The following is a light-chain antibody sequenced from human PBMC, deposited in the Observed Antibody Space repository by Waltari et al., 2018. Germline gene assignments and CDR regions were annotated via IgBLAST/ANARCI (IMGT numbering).Light chain of an antibody. V-gene: IGLV1-51*02. CDR2: ENN. Sequence: QSVLTQPPSVSAAPGQKVTISCSGSSSNIGKNYVSWYQQLPGTAPKLITENNMRPSGIPDRFSGSKSGTSATLDITGLQTGDEADYYCGTWDSSLNVVLFGGGTKLTVL. CDR1: SSNIGKNY. CDR3: GTWDSSLNVVL. J-gene: IGLJ2*01.